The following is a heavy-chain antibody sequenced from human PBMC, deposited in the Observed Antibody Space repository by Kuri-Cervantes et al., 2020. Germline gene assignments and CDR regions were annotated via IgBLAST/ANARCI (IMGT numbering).Heavy chain of an antibody. CDR1: GFTFSSYS. CDR2: ISSSSSYI. J-gene: IGHJ4*02. Sequence: GESLKISCAASGFTFSSYSMNWVRQAPGKGLEWVSSISSSSSYIYYADSVKGRFTISRDNARNSLYLQMNSLRAEDTAVYFCARDGAYYYGSGTYSGFLGYWGQGTLVTVSS. CDR3: ARDGAYYYGSGTYSGFLGY. D-gene: IGHD3-10*01. V-gene: IGHV3-21*01.